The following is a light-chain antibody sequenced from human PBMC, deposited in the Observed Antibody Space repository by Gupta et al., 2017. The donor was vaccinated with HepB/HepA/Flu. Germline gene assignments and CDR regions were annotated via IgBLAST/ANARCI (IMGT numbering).Light chain of an antibody. CDR2: AAS. CDR3: QQSYSTLT. V-gene: IGKV1-39*01. Sequence: DIQMTQSPSSLSASVGDRVTITCRASQSISSYLNWYQQKPVKAPKLLIYAASSLQSGVPSSFSSSGSGTDFNLTSSWRQPEDLANYYCQQSYSTLTFGQGTKLEIK. J-gene: IGKJ1*01. CDR1: QSISSY.